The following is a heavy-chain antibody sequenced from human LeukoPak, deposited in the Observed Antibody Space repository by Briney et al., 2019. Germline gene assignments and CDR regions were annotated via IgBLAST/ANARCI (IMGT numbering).Heavy chain of an antibody. D-gene: IGHD5-24*01. Sequence: SETLSLTCTVSGGSISNRSHFWGWIRQTPGKGLEWFGSIYYSGYTYYNPSLKSRVTISVHTSKNQFSLRLSSVTAADTAVYYCARRDGDIWGQGTMVTVSS. J-gene: IGHJ3*02. V-gene: IGHV4-39*07. CDR1: GGSISNRSHF. CDR3: ARRDGDI. CDR2: IYYSGYT.